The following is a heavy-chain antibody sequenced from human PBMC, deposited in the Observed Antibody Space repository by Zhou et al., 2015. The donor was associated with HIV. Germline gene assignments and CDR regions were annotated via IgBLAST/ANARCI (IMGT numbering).Heavy chain of an antibody. CDR3: ARDGGYCSGGSCYSDY. CDR2: MNPNTGNA. Sequence: QVQLVQSGAELKKPGASVKVSCKASGYTFTTYDINWMRQATGQRPEWLGWMNPNTGNAAYEQKFQDRVTMTRNTSASTAYMELSSLRSEDTAVYYCARDGGYCSGGSCYSDYWGQGTLVTVSS. J-gene: IGHJ4*02. V-gene: IGHV1-8*01. CDR1: GYTFTTYD. D-gene: IGHD2-15*01.